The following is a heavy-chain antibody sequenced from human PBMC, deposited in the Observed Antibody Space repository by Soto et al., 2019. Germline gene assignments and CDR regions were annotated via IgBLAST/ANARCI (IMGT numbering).Heavy chain of an antibody. Sequence: GGSLRRSCAASGFTFSSYAMTWVRQAPGKGLEWVSAISGSGGRTYYADSVKGRFTISRDNSKNTLYLQMNSLRAEDTAVYYCAKEEGGGYTHGHFDYWGQGTLVT. J-gene: IGHJ4*02. CDR1: GFTFSSYA. CDR3: AKEEGGGYTHGHFDY. V-gene: IGHV3-23*01. D-gene: IGHD5-18*01. CDR2: ISGSGGRT.